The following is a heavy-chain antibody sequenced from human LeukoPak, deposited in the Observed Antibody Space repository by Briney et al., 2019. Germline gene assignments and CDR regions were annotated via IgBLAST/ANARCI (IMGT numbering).Heavy chain of an antibody. D-gene: IGHD1-26*01. CDR2: INPNSGGT. Sequence: GASVKVSCKASGYSFTNYGISWVRQAPGQGLEWMGWINPNSGGTNYAQKFQGRVTMTRDTSISTAYMELSRLRSDDTAVYYCASGERELTFGAFDIWGQGTMVTVSS. CDR3: ASGERELTFGAFDI. V-gene: IGHV1-2*02. J-gene: IGHJ3*02. CDR1: GYSFTNYG.